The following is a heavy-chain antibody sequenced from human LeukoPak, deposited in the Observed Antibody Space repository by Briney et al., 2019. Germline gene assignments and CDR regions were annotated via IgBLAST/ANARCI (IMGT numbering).Heavy chain of an antibody. V-gene: IGHV1-18*01. J-gene: IGHJ5*02. CDR1: GYTFTSYG. CDR3: ARDPPISYCSGGSCYSNWFDP. CDR2: ISAYNGNT. Sequence: ASVKVSCKASGYTFTSYGISWVRQAPGQGLEWMGWISAYNGNTNYAQKFQGRVTMTRDTSISTAYMELSRLRSDDTAVYYCARDPPISYCSGGSCYSNWFDPWGQGTLVTVSS. D-gene: IGHD2-15*01.